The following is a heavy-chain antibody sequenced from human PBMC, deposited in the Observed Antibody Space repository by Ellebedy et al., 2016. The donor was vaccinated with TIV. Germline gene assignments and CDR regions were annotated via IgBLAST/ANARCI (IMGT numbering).Heavy chain of an antibody. CDR1: GFHFADYA. V-gene: IGHV3-43D*03. J-gene: IGHJ4*02. CDR3: AKDPGAAIGKAYFDD. Sequence: GESLKISCAASGFHFADYAMHWVRQAPGQGPEWVSLISWIAGSIYYADSVKGRFTISRDNSKNSLYLQMNSLKDEDTAIYYCAKDPGAAIGKAYFDDWGQGTLVTVSS. D-gene: IGHD6-13*01. CDR2: ISWIAGSI.